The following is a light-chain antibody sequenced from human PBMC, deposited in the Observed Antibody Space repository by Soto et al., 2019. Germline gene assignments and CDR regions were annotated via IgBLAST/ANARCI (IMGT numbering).Light chain of an antibody. CDR3: QQSYSTPRT. CDR2: AAS. V-gene: IGKV1-39*01. CDR1: QPITKY. Sequence: DIQMTQSPSSLSASVGDRVTITCRASQPITKYLNWYQQKPGKASELLIYAASSLQSGVPSRFSGTESGTDFTLTISSLQPEDFATYYCQQSYSTPRTFGQGTKVDIK. J-gene: IGKJ1*01.